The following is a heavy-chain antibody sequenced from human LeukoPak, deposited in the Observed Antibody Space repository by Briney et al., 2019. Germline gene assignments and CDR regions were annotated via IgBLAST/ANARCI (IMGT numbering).Heavy chain of an antibody. J-gene: IGHJ4*02. CDR2: MSKDGRTI. CDR1: GFRFSTQE. D-gene: IGHD5-12*01. CDR3: ARGSYTGFDLYFDS. V-gene: IGHV3-48*03. Sequence: GGSLRLSCAASGFRFSTQEMAWVRQAPGKGLEWVSYMSKDGRTIYQADSVKGRFTISRDNTRNSLFLQLNSLSADDTGFYYCARGSYTGFDLYFDSWGQGTLVTISS.